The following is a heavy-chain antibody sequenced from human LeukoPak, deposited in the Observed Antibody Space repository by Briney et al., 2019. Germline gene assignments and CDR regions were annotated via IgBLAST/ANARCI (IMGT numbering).Heavy chain of an antibody. J-gene: IGHJ4*02. Sequence: PGGSLRLSCTASGFASDEHGMSWVRQVPGKGLEWVSGINWSGGSTGYADPLRGRFTISRDNAKNSLYLQMDSLRAEDTALYYCARAPITSPFYFDSWGQGTLVTVSS. CDR3: ARAPITSPFYFDS. CDR1: GFASDEHG. V-gene: IGHV3-20*04. CDR2: INWSGGST. D-gene: IGHD2-2*01.